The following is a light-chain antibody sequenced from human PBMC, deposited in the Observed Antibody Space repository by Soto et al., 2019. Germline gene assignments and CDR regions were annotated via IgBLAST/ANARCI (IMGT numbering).Light chain of an antibody. CDR2: GAS. Sequence: DIQMTQSPSSLSASVGERVTITCRASQTISTYLNWYQQKPGKGPKLLIYGASSLQSGVPSRFSGSGSGTDFTLTISSLQPEDFATYFCQQSYSSPLYTFGQGTKLEI. CDR1: QTISTY. J-gene: IGKJ2*01. CDR3: QQSYSSPLYT. V-gene: IGKV1-39*01.